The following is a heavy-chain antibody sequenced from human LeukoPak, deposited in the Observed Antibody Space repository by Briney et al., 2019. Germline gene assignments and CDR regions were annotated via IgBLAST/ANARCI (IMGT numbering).Heavy chain of an antibody. CDR3: ASDGGWGKFNY. D-gene: IGHD7-27*01. V-gene: IGHV3-7*01. CDR2: TSPDGSGK. CDR1: GFSFNNYW. Sequence: GGSLRLSCAAFGFSFNNYWMTWVRQAPGKGLEWVANTSPDGSGKYHVDSVKGRFTIPRDNAEKILYLQMDRLRAEDTAVYYCASDGGWGKFNYWGQGTLVTVSS. J-gene: IGHJ4*02.